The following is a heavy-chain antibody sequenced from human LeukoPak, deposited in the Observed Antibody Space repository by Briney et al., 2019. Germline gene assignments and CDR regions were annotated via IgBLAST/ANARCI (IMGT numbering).Heavy chain of an antibody. Sequence: RGESLKISCKGSGYSFTSYCIGWVRQMPGKGLEWMGIIYPGDSDTRYSPSFQGQVTISADKSISTAYLQWSSLEASDTAMYYCARFKGSYYFTFDYWGQGTLVTVSS. V-gene: IGHV5-51*01. CDR3: ARFKGSYYFTFDY. CDR2: IYPGDSDT. CDR1: GYSFTSYC. D-gene: IGHD1-26*01. J-gene: IGHJ4*02.